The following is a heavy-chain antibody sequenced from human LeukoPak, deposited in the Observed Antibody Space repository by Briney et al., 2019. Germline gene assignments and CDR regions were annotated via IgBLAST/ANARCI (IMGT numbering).Heavy chain of an antibody. V-gene: IGHV3-23*01. J-gene: IGHJ5*02. Sequence: GGSLRLSCAASGFTFSSYEMHWVRQAPGKGLEWVSAISGSGGSTYYADSVKGRFTISRDNSKNTLYLQMNSLRAEDTAVYYCAKDYSGWLVPLWFDPWGQGTLVTVSS. CDR2: ISGSGGST. D-gene: IGHD6-19*01. CDR3: AKDYSGWLVPLWFDP. CDR1: GFTFSSYE.